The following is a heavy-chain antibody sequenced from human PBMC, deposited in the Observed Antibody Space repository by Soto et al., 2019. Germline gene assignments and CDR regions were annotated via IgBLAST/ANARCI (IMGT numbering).Heavy chain of an antibody. D-gene: IGHD2-21*02. Sequence: GGSLRLSCGVSGFPFAPSTMSWVRQAPGKGLEWVSTISVSVGSTYSADSVQGRFTVSSDISDNTLFLRMTSLTADDTAVYFCAKRDVPHSTSNAYFYDHWGRGVLVTVSS. CDR1: GFPFAPST. CDR3: AKRDVPHSTSNAYFYDH. V-gene: IGHV3-23*01. CDR2: ISVSVGST. J-gene: IGHJ4*02.